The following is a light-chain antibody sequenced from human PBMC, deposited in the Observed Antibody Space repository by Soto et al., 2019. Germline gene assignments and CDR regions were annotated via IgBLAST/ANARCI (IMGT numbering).Light chain of an antibody. Sequence: DIVMTQSPLSLPVTPGEPASISCRSSQSLLHSNGYNYLDWYLQKPGQSPQLLISLGSNRASGVPDRFSGSGSGTDFTLKISRVEAEDVGVYYCMQALQTLSITFGQGTRLEIK. J-gene: IGKJ5*01. CDR1: QSLLHSNGYNY. CDR2: LGS. V-gene: IGKV2-28*01. CDR3: MQALQTLSIT.